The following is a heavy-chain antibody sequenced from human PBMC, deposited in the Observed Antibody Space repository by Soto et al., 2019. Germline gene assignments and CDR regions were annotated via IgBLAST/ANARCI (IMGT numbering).Heavy chain of an antibody. V-gene: IGHV3-7*03. D-gene: IGHD3-10*01. CDR1: GFTFSGYW. Sequence: GGSLRLSCSASGFTFSGYWMTWVRQAPGKGLEWVANIKEDGSEKYYVDSVKGRFTISRDNPKNSLYLQMNSLRADDTAVYYCARPLYGSGSVWFDPWGQGTLVTSPQ. CDR2: IKEDGSEK. J-gene: IGHJ5*02. CDR3: ARPLYGSGSVWFDP.